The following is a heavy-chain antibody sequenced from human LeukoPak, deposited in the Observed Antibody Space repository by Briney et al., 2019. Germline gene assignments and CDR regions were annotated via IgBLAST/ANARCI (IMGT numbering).Heavy chain of an antibody. D-gene: IGHD3-10*01. CDR1: GDSISRYY. CDR3: AREGNYYGSGTYYGDAFDI. J-gene: IGHJ3*02. V-gene: IGHV4-59*01. Sequence: SETLSLTCTVSGDSISRYYWSWIRQPPGKGLEWIGYISYSGSTNYNPSLKSRVTISVDTSKNQFSLKLSSVTAADTAVYYCAREGNYYGSGTYYGDAFDIWGQGSMAIVSS. CDR2: ISYSGST.